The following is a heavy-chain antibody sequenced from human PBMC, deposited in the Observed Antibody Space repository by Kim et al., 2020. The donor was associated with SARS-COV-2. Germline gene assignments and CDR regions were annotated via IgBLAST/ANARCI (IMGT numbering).Heavy chain of an antibody. CDR1: GGTFSSYA. D-gene: IGHD3-16*01. CDR2: IIPIFGTA. V-gene: IGHV1-69*13. CDR3: ARGITLYVWGSYRYGMDV. J-gene: IGHJ6*02. Sequence: SVKVSCKASGGTFSSYAISWVRQAPGQGLEWMGGIIPIFGTANYAQKFQGRVTITADESTSTAYMELSSLRSEDTAVYYCARGITLYVWGSYRYGMDVWGQGTTVTVSS.